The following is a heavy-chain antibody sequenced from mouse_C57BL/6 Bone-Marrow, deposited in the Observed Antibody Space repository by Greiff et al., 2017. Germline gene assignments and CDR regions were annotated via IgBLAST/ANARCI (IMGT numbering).Heavy chain of an antibody. CDR2: INPGSGGT. J-gene: IGHJ4*01. V-gene: IGHV1-54*01. CDR1: GYAFTNYL. Sequence: QVQLQQSGAELVRPGTSVKVSCKASGYAFTNYLIEWVKQRPGQGLEWIGVINPGSGGTNYNEKFKGKATLTADKSSSTAYMQLSSLTSEDSAVYFCARRNWDEVENYAMDYWGQGTSVTVSS. CDR3: ARRNWDEVENYAMDY. D-gene: IGHD4-1*01.